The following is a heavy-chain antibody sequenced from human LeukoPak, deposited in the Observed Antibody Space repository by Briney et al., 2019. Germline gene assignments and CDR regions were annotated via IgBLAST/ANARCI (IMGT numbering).Heavy chain of an antibody. V-gene: IGHV1-69*05. CDR1: GGTFSSYA. Sequence: ASVKVSCKASGGTFSSYAISWVRQAPGQGLEWMGRIIPIFGTASYAQKFQGRVTITTDESTSTAYMELSSLRSEDTAVYYCARDLSGSYLYNWFDPWGQGTLVTVSS. CDR2: IIPIFGTA. J-gene: IGHJ5*02. D-gene: IGHD1-26*01. CDR3: ARDLSGSYLYNWFDP.